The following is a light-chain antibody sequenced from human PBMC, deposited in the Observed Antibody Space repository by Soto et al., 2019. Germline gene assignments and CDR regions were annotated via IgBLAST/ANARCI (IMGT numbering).Light chain of an antibody. CDR2: AAS. CDR1: QSISSY. V-gene: IGKV1-39*01. CDR3: QQSYSTVT. Sequence: DIQMTQSPSSLSASVGDRVTITCRASQSISSYLNWYQQKPGKAPKLLIYAASSLQSGVPSRFSGSGSGTDFTLTINSLQPEDFATYYCQQSYSTVTFGQGTRLEIK. J-gene: IGKJ5*01.